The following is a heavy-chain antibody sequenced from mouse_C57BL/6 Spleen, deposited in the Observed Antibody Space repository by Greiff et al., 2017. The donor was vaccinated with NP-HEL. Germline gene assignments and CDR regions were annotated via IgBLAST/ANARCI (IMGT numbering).Heavy chain of an antibody. CDR1: GYTFTSYW. V-gene: IGHV1-69*01. D-gene: IGHD1-1*01. J-gene: IGHJ2*01. CDR2: IDPSDSYT. Sequence: QVQLQQPGAELVMPGASVKLSCKASGYTFTSYWMHWVKQRPGQGLEWIGEIDPSDSYTNYNQKFKGKSTLTVDKSSSTAYMQLSSLTSEDSAVYYCARSGPITTVVVPFDCWGQGTTLTVSS. CDR3: ARSGPITTVVVPFDC.